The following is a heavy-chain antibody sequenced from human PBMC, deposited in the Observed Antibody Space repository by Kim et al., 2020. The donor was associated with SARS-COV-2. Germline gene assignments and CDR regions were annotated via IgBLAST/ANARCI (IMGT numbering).Heavy chain of an antibody. J-gene: IGHJ4*02. V-gene: IGHV4-39*01. CDR3: ARQSRTVAGTFDY. D-gene: IGHD6-19*01. Sequence: SNPALKSRVTISVDTSKNQFSLKLSSVTAADTAVYYCARQSRTVAGTFDYWGQGTLVTVSS.